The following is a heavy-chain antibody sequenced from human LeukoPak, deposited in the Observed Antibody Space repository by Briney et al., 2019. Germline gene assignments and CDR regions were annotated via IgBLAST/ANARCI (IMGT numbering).Heavy chain of an antibody. CDR3: ARVLVAWLSSFSVPALGAFDI. V-gene: IGHV4-4*07. Sequence: SETLSLTCTVSGDSISSYYWSWIRQPAGKGLEWIGRIYTSGSTNYNPSLMSRVTMSVDTSKNQFSLKLSSVTAADTAVYYCARVLVAWLSSFSVPALGAFDIWGQGTMVTVSS. J-gene: IGHJ3*02. D-gene: IGHD2/OR15-2a*01. CDR2: IYTSGST. CDR1: GDSISSYY.